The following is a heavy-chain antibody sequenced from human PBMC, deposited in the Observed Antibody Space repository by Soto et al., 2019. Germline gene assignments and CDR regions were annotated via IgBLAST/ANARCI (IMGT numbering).Heavy chain of an antibody. Sequence: GASVKVSCKASGGTFSSYTISWVRQAPGQGLERMGRIIPILGIANYAQKFQGRVTITADKSTSTAYMELSSLRSEDTAVYYCASGSGPPDSTAVYSMEEWGKGTTVTVCS. J-gene: IGHJ6*03. CDR3: ASGSGPPDSTAVYSMEE. V-gene: IGHV1-69*02. CDR1: GGTFSSYT. CDR2: IIPILGIA. D-gene: IGHD3-22*01.